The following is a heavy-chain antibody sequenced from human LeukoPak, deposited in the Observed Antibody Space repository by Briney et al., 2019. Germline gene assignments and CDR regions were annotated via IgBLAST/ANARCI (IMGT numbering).Heavy chain of an antibody. V-gene: IGHV4-38-2*01. J-gene: IGHJ4*02. CDR1: GYSFSSNYF. CDR2: ISHSGTT. Sequence: PSETLSLTCFVSGYSFSSNYFWGWIRQPPGKGLEWIATISHSGTTYYNPSLKSRVTISIDTSKNQFSLRLSSVTAADTAVYYCARINTVKATFDYWGQGTLVTVSS. D-gene: IGHD4-11*01. CDR3: ARINTVKATFDY.